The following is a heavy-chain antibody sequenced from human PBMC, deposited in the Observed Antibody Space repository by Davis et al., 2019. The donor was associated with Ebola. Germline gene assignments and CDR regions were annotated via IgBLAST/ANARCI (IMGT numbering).Heavy chain of an antibody. D-gene: IGHD3-22*01. V-gene: IGHV3-23*01. CDR1: GFTFSSFA. Sequence: GESLKISCAASGFTFSSFAMSWVRQAPGKGLEWVSTISGSGYATYYADSVKGRFTISRDNSKNTLYLQVNSLRAEDTAVYYCAKGFADFVVIPSDWGQGTLVTVSS. J-gene: IGHJ4*02. CDR3: AKGFADFVVIPSD. CDR2: ISGSGYAT.